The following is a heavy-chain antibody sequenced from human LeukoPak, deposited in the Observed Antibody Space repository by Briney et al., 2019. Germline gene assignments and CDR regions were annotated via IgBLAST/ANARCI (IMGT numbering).Heavy chain of an antibody. J-gene: IGHJ5*02. CDR1: GYSINSGYY. V-gene: IGHV4-38-2*01. CDR2: IYHSGTT. Sequence: RSSETLSLTCAVSGYSINSGYYWGWIRQPPGKGLEWIGSIYHSGTTSYNPSLKSRVTTSVDTSKNQFSLKLSSVTAADTAVYYCARLRDLYNCFDPWGQGTLVTVSS. CDR3: ARLRDLYNCFDP. D-gene: IGHD5-24*01.